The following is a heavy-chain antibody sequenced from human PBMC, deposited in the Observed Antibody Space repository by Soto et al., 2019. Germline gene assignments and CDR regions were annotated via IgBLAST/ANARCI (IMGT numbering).Heavy chain of an antibody. CDR1: GFTFSSYG. D-gene: IGHD3-10*01. CDR3: ARSPANVLLWFGELLPYYYYGMDV. V-gene: IGHV3-33*01. CDR2: IWYDGSNK. Sequence: QVQLVESGGGVVQPGRSLRLSCAASGFTFSSYGMHWVRQAPGKGLEWVAVIWYDGSNKYYADSVKGRFTISRDNSKNTLYLQMNSLRAEDTAVYYCARSPANVLLWFGELLPYYYYGMDVWGQGTTVTVSS. J-gene: IGHJ6*02.